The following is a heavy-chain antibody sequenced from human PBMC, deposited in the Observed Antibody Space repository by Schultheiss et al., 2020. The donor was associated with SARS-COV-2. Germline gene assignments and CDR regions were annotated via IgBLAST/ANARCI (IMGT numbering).Heavy chain of an antibody. CDR1: GGSFSGYY. CDR2: IYYSGST. V-gene: IGHV4-34*01. D-gene: IGHD3-3*01. Sequence: SETLSLTCAVYGGSFSGYYWGWIRQPPGKGLEWIGSIYYSGSTYYNPSLKSRVTISVDTSKNQFSLKLSSVTAADTAVYYCARGGGLTYYDFWSGYHPPNWFDPWGQGTLVTVSS. CDR3: ARGGGLTYYDFWSGYHPPNWFDP. J-gene: IGHJ5*02.